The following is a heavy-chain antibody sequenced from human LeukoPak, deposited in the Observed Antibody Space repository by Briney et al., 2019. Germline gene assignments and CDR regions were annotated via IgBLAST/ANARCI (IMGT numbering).Heavy chain of an antibody. CDR2: IYVSGTT. CDR1: GFTVRDSY. Sequence: GGSLRLSCAASGFTVRDSYMSWVRQAPGKRLEWLAFIYVSGTTFYAASVKGRFTISRDNSKNTVYFQMDSLRAEDTALYYCGRHAYGGSPPLSWGQGTLVTVSS. J-gene: IGHJ4*02. CDR3: GRHAYGGSPPLS. V-gene: IGHV3-66*04. D-gene: IGHD3-10*01.